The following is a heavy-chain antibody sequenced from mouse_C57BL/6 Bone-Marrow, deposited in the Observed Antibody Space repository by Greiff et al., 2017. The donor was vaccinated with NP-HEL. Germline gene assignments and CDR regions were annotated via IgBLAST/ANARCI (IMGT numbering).Heavy chain of an antibody. CDR3: ARGGFITTVVAPYFDY. J-gene: IGHJ2*01. CDR2: IYPGDGDT. CDR1: GYAFSSSW. D-gene: IGHD1-1*01. Sequence: QVQLKESGPELVKPGASVKISCKASGYAFSSSWMNWVKQRPGKGLEWIGRIYPGDGDTNYNGKFKGKATLTADKSSSTAYMQLSSLTSEDSAVYFCARGGFITTVVAPYFDYWGQGTTLTVSS. V-gene: IGHV1-82*01.